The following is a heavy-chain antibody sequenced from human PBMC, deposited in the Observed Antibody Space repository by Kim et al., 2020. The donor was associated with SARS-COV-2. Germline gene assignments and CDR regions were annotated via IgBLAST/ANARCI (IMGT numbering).Heavy chain of an antibody. CDR3: ARGSVVRGVIISTSYYYHGMDV. Sequence: SETLSLTCAVYGGSFSGYYWSWIRQPPGKGLEWIGEINHSGSTNYNPSLKSRVTISVDTSKNQFSLKLSSVTAADTAVYYCARGSVVRGVIISTSYYYHGMDVCGQGTAVTVSS. J-gene: IGHJ6*02. V-gene: IGHV4-34*01. D-gene: IGHD3-10*01. CDR1: GGSFSGYY. CDR2: INHSGST.